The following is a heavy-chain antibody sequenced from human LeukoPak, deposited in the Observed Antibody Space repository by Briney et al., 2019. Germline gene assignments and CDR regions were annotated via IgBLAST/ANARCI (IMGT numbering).Heavy chain of an antibody. D-gene: IGHD5-12*01. Sequence: GGSLRLSCAASGFSVSNYYMSWVRQPPGKGLEWVSAISGSGGSTYYADSVKGRFTISRDNSKNTLYLQMNSLRAEDTAVYYCAKGELDIVAPFDYWGQGTLVTVSS. CDR2: ISGSGGST. CDR1: GFSVSNYY. CDR3: AKGELDIVAPFDY. V-gene: IGHV3-23*01. J-gene: IGHJ4*02.